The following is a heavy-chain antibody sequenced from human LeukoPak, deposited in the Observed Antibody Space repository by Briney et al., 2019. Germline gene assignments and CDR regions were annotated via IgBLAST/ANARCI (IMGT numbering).Heavy chain of an antibody. CDR1: GFTFSIYA. J-gene: IGHJ4*02. Sequence: PGGSLRLSCSASGFTFSIYAVTWVRQAPGKGLEWVSAISGSGAITYYADSVKGRFTISRDNSKNTLYLQMNSLRAEDTAVYYCAKGGYCSGGSCYPGYYFDYWGQGTLVTVSS. CDR3: AKGGYCSGGSCYPGYYFDY. CDR2: ISGSGAIT. D-gene: IGHD2-15*01. V-gene: IGHV3-23*01.